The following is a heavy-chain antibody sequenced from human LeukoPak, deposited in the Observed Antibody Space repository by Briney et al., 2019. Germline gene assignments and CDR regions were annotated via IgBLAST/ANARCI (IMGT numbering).Heavy chain of an antibody. V-gene: IGHV4-59*01. CDR1: GGSISNKY. CDR2: IYYSGST. Sequence: ASETLSLTCTVSGGSISNKYWSWIRQPPGKGLEWIGYIYYSGSTNYNPSLKSRVTILVDTSKNQFSLKLSSVTAADTAVYFCARTETDYYYDSSGSHTFDYWGQGTLVTVSS. CDR3: ARTETDYYYDSSGSHTFDY. J-gene: IGHJ4*02. D-gene: IGHD3-22*01.